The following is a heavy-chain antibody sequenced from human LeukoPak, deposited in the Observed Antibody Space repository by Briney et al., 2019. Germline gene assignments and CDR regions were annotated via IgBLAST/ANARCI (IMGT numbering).Heavy chain of an antibody. CDR3: ALGDYLRNWFDP. V-gene: IGHV1-69*01. Sequence: GSSVKVSCKASGGTFSSYAISWVRQASGQGLEWMGGIIPIFGTANYAQKFQGRVTITADESTSTAYMELSSLRSEDTAVYYCALGDYLRNWFDPWGQGTLVTVSS. D-gene: IGHD4-17*01. CDR2: IIPIFGTA. J-gene: IGHJ5*02. CDR1: GGTFSSYA.